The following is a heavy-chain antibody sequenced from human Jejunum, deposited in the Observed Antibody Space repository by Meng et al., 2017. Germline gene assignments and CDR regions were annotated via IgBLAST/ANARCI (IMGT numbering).Heavy chain of an antibody. CDR1: GGSINNFY. Sequence: QVRPQEPGHGRVEPLVSPSPTSTVSGGSINNFYWVWIPQPAGKGLEWIGRIYSSGSATFNASLKSRVSMSVDTSNNQFSLTLTSMTAADAAMYYCARDYGDNYDISTGYFKGYYFDLWGRGTLVTVSS. V-gene: IGHV4-4*07. CDR2: IYSSGSA. CDR3: ARDYGDNYDISTGYFKGYYFDL. J-gene: IGHJ2*01. D-gene: IGHD3-9*01.